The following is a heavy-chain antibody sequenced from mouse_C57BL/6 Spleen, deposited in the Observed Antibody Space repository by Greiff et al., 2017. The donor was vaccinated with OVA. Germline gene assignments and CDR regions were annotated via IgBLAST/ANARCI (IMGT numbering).Heavy chain of an antibody. CDR3: ARGGDGYPWYFDY. J-gene: IGHJ2*01. CDR2: IYPGDGDT. Sequence: VKLVESGPELVKPGASVKISCKASGYAFSSSWMNWVKQRPGKGLEWIGRIYPGDGDTNYNGKFKGKATLTADKSSSTAYMQLSSLTSEDSAVYFCARGGDGYPWYFDYWGQGTTLTVSS. CDR1: GYAFSSSW. V-gene: IGHV1-82*01. D-gene: IGHD2-3*01.